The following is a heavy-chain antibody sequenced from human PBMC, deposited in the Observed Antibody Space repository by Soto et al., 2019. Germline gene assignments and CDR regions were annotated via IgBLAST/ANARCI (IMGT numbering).Heavy chain of an antibody. V-gene: IGHV4-31*11. J-gene: IGHJ4*02. CDR3: ARGPYYYGSGSYLAY. D-gene: IGHD3-10*01. CDR1: GGSISSGGYY. Sequence: PSETLSLTCAVSGGSISSGGYYWSWIRQHPGKGLEWIGYIYYSGSTYYNPSLKSRVTISVDTSKNQFSLKLSSVTAADTAVYYCARGPYYYGSGSYLAYWGQGTLVTVPQ. CDR2: IYYSGST.